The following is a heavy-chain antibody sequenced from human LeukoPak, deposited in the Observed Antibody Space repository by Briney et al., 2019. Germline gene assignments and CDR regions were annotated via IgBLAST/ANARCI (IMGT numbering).Heavy chain of an antibody. CDR3: ARDLLLDS. D-gene: IGHD5-18*01. V-gene: IGHV1-2*02. CDR1: GYTFTGYY. J-gene: IGHJ4*02. Sequence: ASVKVSCKASGYTFTGYYMHWVRQAPRQGLEWMGWINPNSGVTNYAQNFQGRVTMTRDTSISTAFMELTSLRPDDTAVYYCARDLLLDSWGQGTLVTVSS. CDR2: INPNSGVT.